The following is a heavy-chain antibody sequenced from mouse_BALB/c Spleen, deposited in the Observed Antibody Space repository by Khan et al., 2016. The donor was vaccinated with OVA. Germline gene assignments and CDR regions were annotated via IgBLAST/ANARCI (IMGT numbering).Heavy chain of an antibody. Sequence: EVELVESGGDLVKPGGSLKLSCAASGFTFSSYSMSWVRQTPDKRLEWVASISSGGDYTYYPDSVKGRFPISRDNAKNTLYLQMSDLKSEDTAIYYCADHLTGSFAYWGQWTLVTVSA. D-gene: IGHD4-1*01. J-gene: IGHJ3*01. CDR1: GFTFSSYS. CDR3: ADHLTGSFAY. V-gene: IGHV5-6*01. CDR2: ISSGGDYT.